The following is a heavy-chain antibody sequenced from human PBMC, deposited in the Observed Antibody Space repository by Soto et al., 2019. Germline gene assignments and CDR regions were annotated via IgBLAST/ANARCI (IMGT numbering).Heavy chain of an antibody. CDR2: IRTKTNNYAT. V-gene: IGHV3-73*01. CDR3: ARLGCEILGFDY. J-gene: IGHJ4*02. CDR1: GFSFSDSA. D-gene: IGHD2-8*02. Sequence: LRLSCAASGFSFSDSAMHWVRQASGKGLEWIGRIRTKTNNYATAYAESVKGRFTVSRDDSKNTAYLQMNSLKTEDTAVYYCARLGCEILGFDYWGQGTLVTVSS.